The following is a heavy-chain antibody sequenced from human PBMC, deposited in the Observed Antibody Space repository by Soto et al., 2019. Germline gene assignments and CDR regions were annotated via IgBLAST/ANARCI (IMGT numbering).Heavy chain of an antibody. CDR2: ISWNSGSI. CDR1: GFTFDDYA. V-gene: IGHV3-9*01. CDR3: AKGLNYDSSGYLSLAFDI. D-gene: IGHD3-22*01. Sequence: GGSLRLSCAASGFTFDDYAMHWVRQAPGKGLEWVSGISWNSGSIGYADSVKGRFTISRDNAKNSLYLQMNSLRAEDTALYYCAKGLNYDSSGYLSLAFDIWGQGTMVTVSS. J-gene: IGHJ3*02.